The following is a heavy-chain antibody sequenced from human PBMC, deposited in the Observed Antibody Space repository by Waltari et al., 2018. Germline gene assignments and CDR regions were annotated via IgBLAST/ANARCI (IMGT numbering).Heavy chain of an antibody. CDR3: ARDGYNWIAFDV. J-gene: IGHJ4*02. CDR1: GITVSVSA. D-gene: IGHD5-12*01. CDR2: ISGTGSNT. Sequence: AQLWAPGGGLVQPGGAPGVFCAAPGITVSVSAMSWVRQAPGKGLEWVSEISGTGSNTYYADSVKGRFTISKDNSKNILYLQMDSLRAEDTAVYYCARDGYNWIAFDVWGQGVLVTVSS. V-gene: IGHV3-23*01.